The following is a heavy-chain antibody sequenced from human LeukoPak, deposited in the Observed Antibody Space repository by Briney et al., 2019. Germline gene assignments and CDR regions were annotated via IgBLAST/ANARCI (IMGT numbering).Heavy chain of an antibody. Sequence: SETLSLTCAVYGGSFSGYYWSWIRQPPGKGLEWIGEINHGGSTNYNPSLKSRVTISVDTSKNQFSLKLSSVTAADTAVYYCARDYGDYWGQGTLVTVSS. CDR2: INHGGST. CDR1: GGSFSGYY. CDR3: ARDYGDY. J-gene: IGHJ4*02. V-gene: IGHV4-34*01.